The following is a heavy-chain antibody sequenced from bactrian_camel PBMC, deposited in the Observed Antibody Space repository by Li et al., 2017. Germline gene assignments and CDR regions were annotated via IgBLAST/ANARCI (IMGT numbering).Heavy chain of an antibody. D-gene: IGHD3*01. CDR2: IDSDSITT. CDR1: GYTIRRYA. J-gene: IGHJ4*01. CDR3: AATPGMGAINHVLESAGELYFQY. Sequence: QLVESGGGSVQAGGSLRLSCAASGYTIRRYAVAWFRQAPGEEREGVAAIDSDSITTVYADSVRGRFTISQENAKNTLYLQMNSLKPEDTARYYCAATPGMGAINHVLESAGELYFQYWGQGTQVTVS. V-gene: IGHV3S31*01.